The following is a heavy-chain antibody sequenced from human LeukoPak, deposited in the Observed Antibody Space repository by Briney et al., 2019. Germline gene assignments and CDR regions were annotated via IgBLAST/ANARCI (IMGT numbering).Heavy chain of an antibody. CDR3: ARTHSSGWYSVFYYYYGMDV. CDR2: MNPNSGNT. Sequence: ASVKVSCKASGYTFTSCDINWVRQATGQGLEWMGWMNPNSGNTGYAQKFQGRVTMTRNTSISTAYMELSSLRSEDTAVYYCARTHSSGWYSVFYYYYGMDVWGQGTTVTVSS. J-gene: IGHJ6*02. V-gene: IGHV1-8*01. D-gene: IGHD6-19*01. CDR1: GYTFTSCD.